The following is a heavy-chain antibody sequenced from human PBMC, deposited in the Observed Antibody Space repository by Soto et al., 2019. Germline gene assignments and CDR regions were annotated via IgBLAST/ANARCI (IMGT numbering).Heavy chain of an antibody. CDR3: AKALDYDSSGSPFDP. D-gene: IGHD3-22*01. CDR1: GFAFDDYA. J-gene: IGHJ5*02. CDR2: ISWNSGSI. Sequence: EVQLVESGGGLVQPGRSLRLSCAASGFAFDDYAMYWVRQAPRKSLKWVSGISWNSGSIGYAESVKGRFTISRDNAKNSLYLQMNSLRAEDTALYYCAKALDYDSSGSPFDPWGQGTLVTVSS. V-gene: IGHV3-9*01.